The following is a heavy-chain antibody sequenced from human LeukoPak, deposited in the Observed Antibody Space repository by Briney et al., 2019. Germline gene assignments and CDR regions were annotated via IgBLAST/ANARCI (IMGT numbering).Heavy chain of an antibody. J-gene: IGHJ4*02. Sequence: SETLSLTCTVSGGSISSYYWSWIRQPPGKGLEWIGYIHYSGSPNYNPSLKSRPSLSVDTSKNQISLRLSSATAADTAVYYCAREKGGIVVVPAALDYWGQGTLVTVSS. CDR2: IHYSGSP. CDR3: AREKGGIVVVPAALDY. V-gene: IGHV4-59*01. D-gene: IGHD2-2*01. CDR1: GGSISSYY.